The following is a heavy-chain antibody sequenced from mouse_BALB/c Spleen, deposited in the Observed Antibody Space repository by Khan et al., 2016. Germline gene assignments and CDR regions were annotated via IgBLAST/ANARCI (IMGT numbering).Heavy chain of an antibody. J-gene: IGHJ3*01. D-gene: IGHD2-4*01. CDR1: GFSLTGFS. Sequence: VQLVESGPGLVAPSQSLSITCTVSGFSLTGFSVNWVRQPPGKGLEWLGMIWGDGSTDYNSALKSRLSFNKDDSKSQVFLKMNSLQTDDTDRYFCASYYDYDGGFAYWGQGTLVTVSA. CDR3: ASYYDYDGGFAY. V-gene: IGHV2-6-7*01. CDR2: IWGDGST.